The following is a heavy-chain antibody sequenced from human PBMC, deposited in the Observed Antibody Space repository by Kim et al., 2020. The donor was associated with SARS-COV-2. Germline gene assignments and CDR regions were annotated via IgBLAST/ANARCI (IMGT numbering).Heavy chain of an antibody. Sequence: GGSLRLSCAASGFTFSSYGMHWVRQAPGKGLEWVAAISYDGSNKYYADSVKGRFTISRDNSKNTLYLQMNSLRAEDTAVYYCAKDIEGITMIVVVIPYYYYGMDVWVQGTTVTVSS. J-gene: IGHJ6*02. V-gene: IGHV3-30*18. CDR3: AKDIEGITMIVVVIPYYYYGMDV. CDR2: ISYDGSNK. CDR1: GFTFSSYG. D-gene: IGHD3-22*01.